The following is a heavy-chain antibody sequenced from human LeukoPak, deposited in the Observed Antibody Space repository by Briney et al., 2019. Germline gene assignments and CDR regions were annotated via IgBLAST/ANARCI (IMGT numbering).Heavy chain of an antibody. CDR3: ARGAPEYCTNGVCPSDY. D-gene: IGHD2-8*01. V-gene: IGHV1-46*01. CDR2: INPSGGST. CDR1: GYTFTSYY. J-gene: IGHJ4*02. Sequence: ASVKVSCKASGYTFTSYYMHWVRQAPGQGLEWMGIINPSGGSTSYAQKFQGRVTMTRDTSTSTVYMELSSLRSEDTAVYFCARGAPEYCTNGVCPSDYWGQGALVTVSS.